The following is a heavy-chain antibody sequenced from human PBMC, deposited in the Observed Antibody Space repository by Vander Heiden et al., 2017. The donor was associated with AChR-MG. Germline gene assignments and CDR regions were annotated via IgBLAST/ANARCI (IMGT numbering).Heavy chain of an antibody. J-gene: IGHJ4*02. D-gene: IGHD3-16*02. CDR3: AKDGLNYDYVWGSYRDHYFDY. CDR2: IRYDGSNK. CDR1: GFTFSSYG. Sequence: QVQLVESGGGVVQPGGSLRLSCAASGFTFSSYGMHCVRQAPGKGLEWVAFIRYDGSNKYYADSVKGRFTISRDNSKNTLYLQMNSLRAEDTAVYYCAKDGLNYDYVWGSYRDHYFDYWGQGTLVTVSS. V-gene: IGHV3-30*02.